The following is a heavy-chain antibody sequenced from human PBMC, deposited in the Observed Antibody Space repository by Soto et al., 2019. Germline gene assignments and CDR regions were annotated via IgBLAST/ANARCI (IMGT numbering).Heavy chain of an antibody. V-gene: IGHV4-59*08. J-gene: IGHJ4*02. D-gene: IGHD5-12*01. CDR3: ARHRFDDYPFNY. CDR1: GGFITNYY. Sequence: SETLSLTCTVSGGFITNYYWSWIRQPPGKGLEWIGYIYYSGSTNYNPSLKSRVTISVDTSKNQFSLNLSSVTAADTAVYYCARHRFDDYPFNYWGQGTLVTVSS. CDR2: IYYSGST.